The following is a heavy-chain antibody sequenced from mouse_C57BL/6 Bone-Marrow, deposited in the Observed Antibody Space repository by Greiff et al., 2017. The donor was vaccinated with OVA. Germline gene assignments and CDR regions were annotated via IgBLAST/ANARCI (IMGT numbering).Heavy chain of an antibody. J-gene: IGHJ4*01. CDR2: ISGGGGNT. Sequence: EVQVVESGGGLVKPGGSLKLSCAASGFTFSSYTMSWVRQTPEKRLEWVATISGGGGNTYYPDSVKGRFTISRDNAKNTLYLQMSSLRSEDTALYYCARTSLWMDYWGQGTSVTVSS. V-gene: IGHV5-9*01. D-gene: IGHD1-1*02. CDR1: GFTFSSYT. CDR3: ARTSLWMDY.